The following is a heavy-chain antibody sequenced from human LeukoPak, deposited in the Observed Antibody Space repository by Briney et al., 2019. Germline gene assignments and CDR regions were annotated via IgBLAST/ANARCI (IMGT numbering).Heavy chain of an antibody. CDR1: GYTFTSYW. D-gene: IGHD6-13*01. CDR3: AEHQNTAWYTEGFDY. CDR2: IYPGDSDT. Sequence: GESLKISCQGSGYTFTSYWIAWVRQMPGKGLEWMGIIYPGDSDTRYSSSFQGQVTMSADKSISTVYLQWSSLKASDTAMYYCAEHQNTAWYTEGFDYWGQGTRVTVSS. V-gene: IGHV5-51*01. J-gene: IGHJ4*02.